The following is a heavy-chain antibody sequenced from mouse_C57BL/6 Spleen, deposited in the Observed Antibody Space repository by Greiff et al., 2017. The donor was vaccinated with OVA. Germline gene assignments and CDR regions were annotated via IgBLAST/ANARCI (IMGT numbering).Heavy chain of an antibody. J-gene: IGHJ1*03. D-gene: IGHD1-1*01. V-gene: IGHV1-85*01. Sequence: QVQLKQSGPELVKPGASVKLSCKASGYTFTSYDINWVKQRPGQGLEWIGWIYPRDGSTKYNEKFKGKATLTVDTSSSTAYMELHSLTSEDSAVYFCARPYYYGSSPLRYFDVWGTGTTVTVSS. CDR3: ARPYYYGSSPLRYFDV. CDR1: GYTFTSYD. CDR2: IYPRDGST.